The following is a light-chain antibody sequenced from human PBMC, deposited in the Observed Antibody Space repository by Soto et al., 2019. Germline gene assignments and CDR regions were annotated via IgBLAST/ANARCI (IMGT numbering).Light chain of an antibody. V-gene: IGLV4-60*02. CDR2: LEGRGSY. CDR1: SGHSSYI. J-gene: IGLJ2*01. CDR3: ETWDSNTRV. Sequence: QPVLTQSSSASASLGSSVKLTCTLSSGHSSYIIAWHQQQPGKAPRYLMKLEGRGSYNKGSGAPDRFSGSSSGADRYLTISNLQFEDEANYYCETWDSNTRVFGGGTKLTVL.